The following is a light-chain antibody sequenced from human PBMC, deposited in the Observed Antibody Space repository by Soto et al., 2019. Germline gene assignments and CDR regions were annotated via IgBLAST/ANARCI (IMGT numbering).Light chain of an antibody. CDR1: NSDVGNYNL. CDR3: SSYVGSSTFHV. CDR2: EGS. J-gene: IGLJ1*01. V-gene: IGLV2-23*01. Sequence: QSALTQPASVSGSPGQSITISCTGTNSDVGNYNLVSWYQQDPGKAPKLLIYEGSQRPSGVSIRFSGSKSANTASLTISGLQAEDEADYYCSSYVGSSTFHVFGTGTKLTVL.